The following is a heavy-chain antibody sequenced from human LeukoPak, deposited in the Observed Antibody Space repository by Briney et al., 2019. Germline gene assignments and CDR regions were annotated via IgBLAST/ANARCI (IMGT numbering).Heavy chain of an antibody. V-gene: IGHV4-38-2*02. CDR2: IYHSGNT. CDR3: VRDIWGLPPDY. CDR1: GFSIRSDYA. Sequence: SEALSLTCIVSGFSIRSDYAWGWVRQPPGKGLEWIGIIYHSGNTYYNPSLKSRVTMSVDTSRNQFSLKMRSVTAADTAVYYCVRDIWGLPPDYWGQGTLVTVSS. D-gene: IGHD3-16*01. J-gene: IGHJ4*02.